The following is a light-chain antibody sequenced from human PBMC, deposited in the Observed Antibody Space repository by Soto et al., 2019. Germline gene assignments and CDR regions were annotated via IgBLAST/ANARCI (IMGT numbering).Light chain of an antibody. CDR2: EVS. CDR1: SSDVGAYKY. CDR3: SSYSSSSTLFV. V-gene: IGLV2-14*01. Sequence: QSVLTQPASVSGSPGQSITISCTGTSSDVGAYKYVSWYQQHPGKAPKVMIYEVSNRPSGVSNRFSGSKSDNTASLTISGLQAEDEADYFCSSYSSSSTLFVFGTGTKVTVL. J-gene: IGLJ1*01.